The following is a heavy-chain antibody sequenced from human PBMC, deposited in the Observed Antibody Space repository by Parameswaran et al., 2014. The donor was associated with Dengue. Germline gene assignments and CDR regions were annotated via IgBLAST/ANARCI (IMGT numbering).Heavy chain of an antibody. CDR3: ARATGYGYGWYYFDY. D-gene: IGHD5-18*01. CDR2: VYYTEST. J-gene: IGHJ4*02. Sequence: WIRQPPGKGLEWIGYVYYTESTNYNPSLKSRVTISVDTSKNQFSLKLSSVTAADTAVYYCARATGYGYGWYYFDYWGQGTLVTVSS. V-gene: IGHV4-59*01.